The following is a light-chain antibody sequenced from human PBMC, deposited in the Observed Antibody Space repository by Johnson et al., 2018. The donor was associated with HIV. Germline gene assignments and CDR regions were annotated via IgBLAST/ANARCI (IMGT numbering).Light chain of an antibody. CDR1: SSNIGNNY. CDR3: GTWDSSLRGV. Sequence: QSVLTQPPSVSAAPGQKVTISCSGSSSNIGNNYVSWYQQLPGTAPKLLIYENNKRPSGIPDRFSGSKSGTSATLDITGLQTGDEADYYCGTWDSSLRGVFGTGTKVTVL. J-gene: IGLJ1*01. CDR2: ENN. V-gene: IGLV1-51*02.